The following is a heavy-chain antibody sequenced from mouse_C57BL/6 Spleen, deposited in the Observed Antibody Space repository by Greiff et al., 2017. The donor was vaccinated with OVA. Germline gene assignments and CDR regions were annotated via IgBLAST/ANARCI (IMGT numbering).Heavy chain of an antibody. CDR3: AKTSDGYYGNWFAY. CDR2: IWRGGST. V-gene: IGHV2-5*01. J-gene: IGHJ3*01. D-gene: IGHD2-3*01. Sequence: QVHVKQSGPGLVQPSQSLSITCTVSGFSLTSYGVHWVRQSPGKGLEWLGVIWRGGSTDYNAAFMSRLSITKDNSKSQVFFKMNSLQADDTAIYYCAKTSDGYYGNWFAYWGQGTLVTVSA. CDR1: GFSLTSYG.